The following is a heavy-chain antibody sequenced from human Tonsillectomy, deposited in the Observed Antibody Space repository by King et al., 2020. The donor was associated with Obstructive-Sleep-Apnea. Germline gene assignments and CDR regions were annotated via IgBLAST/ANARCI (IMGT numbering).Heavy chain of an antibody. CDR2: IDPSDSYT. Sequence: VQLVESGAEVKKPGESLRISCKGSGYSFTSYWISWVRQMPGKGLEWMGRIDPSDSYTNYSPSFQGHVTISAAKAISTAYLQWSSLKASDTAMYYCASTQVGTTPSYFDYWGQGTLVTVSS. CDR3: ASTQVGTTPSYFDY. D-gene: IGHD1-26*01. J-gene: IGHJ4*02. V-gene: IGHV5-10-1*01. CDR1: GYSFTSYW.